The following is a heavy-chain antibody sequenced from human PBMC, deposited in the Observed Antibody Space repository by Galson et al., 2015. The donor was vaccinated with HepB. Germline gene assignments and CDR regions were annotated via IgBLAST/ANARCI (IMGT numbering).Heavy chain of an antibody. CDR2: MNPNSGNT. CDR3: ARGEEHIVVVTAPGGFDP. J-gene: IGHJ5*02. V-gene: IGHV1-8*01. CDR1: GYTFTSYD. D-gene: IGHD2-21*02. Sequence: SVKVSCKASGYTFTSYDINWVRQATGQGLEWMGWMNPNSGNTGYAQKFQGRVTMTRNTSISTAYMELSSLRSEDTAVYYCARGEEHIVVVTAPGGFDPWGQGTLVTVSS.